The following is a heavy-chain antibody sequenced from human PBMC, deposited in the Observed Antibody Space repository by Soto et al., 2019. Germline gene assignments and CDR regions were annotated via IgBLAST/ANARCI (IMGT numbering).Heavy chain of an antibody. CDR1: GFTFSSYG. V-gene: IGHV3-30*18. D-gene: IGHD4-4*01. CDR3: AKRAVTTYYYYYYGMDV. Sequence: GGSLRLSCTASGFTFSSYGMHGVRQAPGKGLEWVAVISYDGSNKYYADSVKGRFTISRDNSKNTLYLQMNSLRAEDTAVYYCAKRAVTTYYYYYYGMDVWGQGTTVTVSS. J-gene: IGHJ6*02. CDR2: ISYDGSNK.